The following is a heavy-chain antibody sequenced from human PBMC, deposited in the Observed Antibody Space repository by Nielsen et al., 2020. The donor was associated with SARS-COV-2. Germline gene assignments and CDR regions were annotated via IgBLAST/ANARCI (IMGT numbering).Heavy chain of an antibody. Sequence: SETLSLTCAVYGGSFSGYYWSWIRQPPGKGLEWIGEINHSGSTNYNPSLKSRVTISVDTSKNQFSLKLSSVTAADTAVYYCARGDGAYSSSSDYYYYGMDVWGQGTTVTVSS. CDR3: ARGDGAYSSSSDYYYYGMDV. V-gene: IGHV4-34*01. D-gene: IGHD6-6*01. CDR1: GGSFSGYY. J-gene: IGHJ6*02. CDR2: INHSGST.